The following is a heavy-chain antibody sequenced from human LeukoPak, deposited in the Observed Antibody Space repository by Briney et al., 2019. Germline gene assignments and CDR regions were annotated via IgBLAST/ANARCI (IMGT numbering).Heavy chain of an antibody. V-gene: IGHV4-34*01. CDR1: GVSINDYY. D-gene: IGHD3-9*01. J-gene: IGHJ1*01. Sequence: SETLSLTCGVFGVSINDYYWSWIRQSPGKGLEWIGEISHTEGTRYNPSLESRVTMSVGTSENQLSLKLIFVTAADTAVYYCARIRCGHSGSVCYNHWGLGTLVIVSS. CDR2: ISHTEGT. CDR3: ARIRCGHSGSVCYNH.